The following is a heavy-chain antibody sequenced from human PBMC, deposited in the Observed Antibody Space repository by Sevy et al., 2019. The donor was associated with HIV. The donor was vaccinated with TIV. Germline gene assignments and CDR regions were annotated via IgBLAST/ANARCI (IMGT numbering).Heavy chain of an antibody. CDR2: ISSSGGTT. D-gene: IGHD4-17*01. J-gene: IGHJ3*02. CDR1: GFTFTTYA. V-gene: IGHV3-23*01. Sequence: QLGGSLRLSCTASGFTFTTYAMSWVRQAPGKGLEWVSSISSSGGTTYYADSVKGCFTMSRDNSKNTLYLQMNSLRAEDTAIYYRAKGDEATVDYIDYGPNGFDIWGSGRKVTVS. CDR3: AKGDEATVDYIDYGPNGFDI.